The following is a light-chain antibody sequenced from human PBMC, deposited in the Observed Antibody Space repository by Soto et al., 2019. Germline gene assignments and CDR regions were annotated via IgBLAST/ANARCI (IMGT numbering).Light chain of an antibody. J-gene: IGKJ4*01. CDR1: QGISSY. CDR2: GAS. CDR3: QQLNSYPLT. V-gene: IGKV1-9*01. Sequence: DLQLTQSPSFLSASVGDRVTITCRASQGISSYLAWYQQKPGKAPKVLIYGASTLQSGVPSRFSGSGSGTEFTLTISSLQPEDFATYYCQQLNSYPLTFGGGTKVEIK.